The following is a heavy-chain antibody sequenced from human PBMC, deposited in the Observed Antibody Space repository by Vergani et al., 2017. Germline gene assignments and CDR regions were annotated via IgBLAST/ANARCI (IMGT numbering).Heavy chain of an antibody. Sequence: QVQLVESGGGVVQPGRSLRLSCAASGFTFSSYGMHWVRQAPGKGLEWVAVIWYDGSNKYYADSVKGRFTISRDNSKNTLYLQMNSLRAEDTAVYYCATNEDTAMVNYYYYYMDVWGKGTTVTVSS. CDR1: GFTFSSYG. CDR2: IWYDGSNK. CDR3: ATNEDTAMVNYYYYYMDV. J-gene: IGHJ6*03. D-gene: IGHD5-18*01. V-gene: IGHV3-33*01.